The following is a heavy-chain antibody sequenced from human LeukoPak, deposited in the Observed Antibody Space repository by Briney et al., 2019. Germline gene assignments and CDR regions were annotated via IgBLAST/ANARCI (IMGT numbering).Heavy chain of an antibody. D-gene: IGHD3-22*01. J-gene: IGHJ4*02. CDR1: GGSISSYY. CDR3: ARGPYYYDSSGYYYSYFDY. Sequence: PSETLSLTCTASGGSISSYYWSWIRQPPGKGLEWIGYIYYTGSTNYNPSLKSRVTISADTSKNQFSLKLGSVTAADTAVYYCARGPYYYDSSGYYYSYFDYWGQGTLVTVSS. V-gene: IGHV4-59*01. CDR2: IYYTGST.